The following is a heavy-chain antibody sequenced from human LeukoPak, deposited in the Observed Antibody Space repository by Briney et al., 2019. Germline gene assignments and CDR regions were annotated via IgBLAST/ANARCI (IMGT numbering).Heavy chain of an antibody. CDR1: GFTVSSNY. CDR2: ISSSGSTI. Sequence: PGGSLRLSCAASGFTVSSNYMSWVRQAPGKGLEWVSYISSSGSTIYYADSVKGRFTISRDNAKNSLYLQMNSLRAEDTAVYYCAREGPIAAPTYWGQGTLVTVSS. D-gene: IGHD6-6*01. J-gene: IGHJ4*02. CDR3: AREGPIAAPTY. V-gene: IGHV3-11*01.